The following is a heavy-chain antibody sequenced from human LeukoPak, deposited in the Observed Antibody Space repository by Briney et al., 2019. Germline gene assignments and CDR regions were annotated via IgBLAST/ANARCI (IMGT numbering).Heavy chain of an antibody. J-gene: IGHJ6*02. Sequence: HPGRSLRLSCAASGFTFSNYGMHWVRQAPGKGLEWVAVIWYDGTNKYYADSVKGRFTISRDNSKNTLYLQMNSLRAEDTAVYYCARDMDGSGSYPARYYGMDVWGQGTTVTVSS. CDR1: GFTFSNYG. V-gene: IGHV3-33*01. CDR3: ARDMDGSGSYPARYYGMDV. CDR2: IWYDGTNK. D-gene: IGHD3-10*01.